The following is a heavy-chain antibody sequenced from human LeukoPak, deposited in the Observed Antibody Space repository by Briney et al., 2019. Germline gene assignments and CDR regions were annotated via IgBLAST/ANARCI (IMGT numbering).Heavy chain of an antibody. CDR3: ARAYCSSTSCYDGLGYNWFDP. Sequence: SETFYDTCAVSGYSISSGYYWGWIRQPPGKGLEWIGSIYHSGRTYYNPSLKSRVTITVDPSKNQFSLKLSSVTAADTAVYYCARAYCSSTSCYDGLGYNWFDPWGQGTLVTVSS. CDR1: GYSISSGYY. CDR2: IYHSGRT. V-gene: IGHV4-38-2*01. J-gene: IGHJ5*02. D-gene: IGHD2-2*01.